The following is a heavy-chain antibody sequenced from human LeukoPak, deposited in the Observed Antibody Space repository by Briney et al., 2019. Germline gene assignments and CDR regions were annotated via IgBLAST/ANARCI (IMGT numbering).Heavy chain of an antibody. D-gene: IGHD6-13*01. CDR1: GYTFTGYY. J-gene: IGHJ4*02. V-gene: IGHV1-2*06. Sequence: ASVKVSCKASGYTFTGYYMHWVRQAPRQGLEWMGRINPNSGGTNYAQKFQGRVTVTRDTSISTAYMELSRLRSDDTAVYYCAIGHRGSSWFYYWGQGTLVTVSS. CDR2: INPNSGGT. CDR3: AIGHRGSSWFYY.